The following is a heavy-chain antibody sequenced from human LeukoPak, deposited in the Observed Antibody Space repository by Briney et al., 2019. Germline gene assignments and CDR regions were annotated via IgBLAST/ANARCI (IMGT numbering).Heavy chain of an antibody. CDR2: IWYDGSNK. J-gene: IGHJ4*02. Sequence: PGGSLRLSCAASGFTFSSYGMHWVRQAPGKGLEWVAVIWYDGSNKYYADSVKGRFTISRDNSENTLYLQMNSLRAEDTAVYYCARKVLSGSRYFDYWGQGALVTVSS. CDR3: ARKVLSGSRYFDY. CDR1: GFTFSSYG. D-gene: IGHD1-26*01. V-gene: IGHV3-33*01.